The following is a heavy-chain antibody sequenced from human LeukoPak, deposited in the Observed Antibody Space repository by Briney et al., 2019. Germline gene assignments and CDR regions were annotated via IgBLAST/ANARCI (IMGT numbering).Heavy chain of an antibody. CDR3: AKPMTTVTDYFDY. J-gene: IGHJ4*02. V-gene: IGHV3-30*02. D-gene: IGHD4-17*01. CDR1: GFTFSSYG. Sequence: GGSLRLSCAASGFTFSSYGMHWVRQAPGKGLEWVAFIRYDGSNKYYADSVKGRFTISRDNSKNTLYLQMNSLRAEDTAVYYCAKPMTTVTDYFDYWGQGTLVTVSS. CDR2: IRYDGSNK.